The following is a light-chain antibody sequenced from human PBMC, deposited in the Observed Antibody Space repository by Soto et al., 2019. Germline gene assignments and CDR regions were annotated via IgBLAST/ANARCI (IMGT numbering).Light chain of an antibody. CDR2: GGS. J-gene: IGKJ5*01. Sequence: DIQMTQSPSSLSASVGDRVIITCRASETIYTHLNWYQQKAGKAPKLLINGGSILQSGVPSRFGGSGYGTDFTLTISSLEPEDFATYYCQQSSRSPITFGQGTRLEIK. CDR3: QQSSRSPIT. CDR1: ETIYTH. V-gene: IGKV1-39*01.